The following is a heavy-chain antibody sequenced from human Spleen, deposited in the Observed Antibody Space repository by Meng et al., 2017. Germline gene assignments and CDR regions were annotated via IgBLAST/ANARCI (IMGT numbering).Heavy chain of an antibody. J-gene: IGHJ4*02. CDR3: ARKAGNCISTTCYSLDY. V-gene: IGHV1-46*01. D-gene: IGHD2-2*01. Sequence: ASVKVSCKASGYIFISYSMHWVRQAPGQGLEWMGIINPSGGSTSYAQKFQGRVTMTRDTSTNTVYMELTSLTSEDTAVYFCARKAGNCISTTCYSLDYWGQGTLVTVSS. CDR1: GYIFISYS. CDR2: INPSGGST.